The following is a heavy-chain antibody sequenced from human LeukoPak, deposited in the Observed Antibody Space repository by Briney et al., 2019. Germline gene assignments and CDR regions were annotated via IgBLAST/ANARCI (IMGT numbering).Heavy chain of an antibody. CDR3: ARLVTDILTGYYPLFDY. Sequence: SETLSLTCAVSGYSISSGYYWGWIRQPPGKGLEWIGSIYHSGSTYYNPSLKSRVTISVATSKNQFSLKLSSVTAADTAVYYCARLVTDILTGYYPLFDYWGQGTLVTVSS. J-gene: IGHJ4*02. CDR2: IYHSGST. CDR1: GYSISSGYY. V-gene: IGHV4-38-2*01. D-gene: IGHD3-9*01.